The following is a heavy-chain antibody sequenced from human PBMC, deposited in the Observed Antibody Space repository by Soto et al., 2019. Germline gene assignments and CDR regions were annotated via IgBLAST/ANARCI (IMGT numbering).Heavy chain of an antibody. D-gene: IGHD3-3*01. CDR1: GFTLSSYS. CDR3: ARDASYYSLWSGYYPSRNGMDV. CDR2: ISSSSSYI. Sequence: PGGSLILYCAASGFTLSSYSMNWDRQAPGNGLEWVSSISSSSSYIYYADSVKGRFTISRDNAKNSLYLQMNSLRAEDTAVYYCARDASYYSLWSGYYPSRNGMDVWGQGTTVTVSS. V-gene: IGHV3-21*01. J-gene: IGHJ6*02.